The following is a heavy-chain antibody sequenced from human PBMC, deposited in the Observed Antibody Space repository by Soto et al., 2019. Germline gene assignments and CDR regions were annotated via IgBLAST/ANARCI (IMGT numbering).Heavy chain of an antibody. J-gene: IGHJ6*02. CDR3: ARGGSRSDNGMDV. D-gene: IGHD3-16*01. V-gene: IGHV3-48*02. Sequence: EVQLVESGGGLVQPGGSLRLSCAASGFSFSTYSMNWVRQAPGKGLEWVSYISSRSYTIYYVDSVQGRFTISRDNAKNSLYLQMNSLRDEDTAVYYCARGGSRSDNGMDVWGQGTTVTVSS. CDR1: GFSFSTYS. CDR2: ISSRSYTI.